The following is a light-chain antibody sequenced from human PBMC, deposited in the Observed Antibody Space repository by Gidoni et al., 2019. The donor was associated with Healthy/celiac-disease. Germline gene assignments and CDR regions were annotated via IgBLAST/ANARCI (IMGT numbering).Light chain of an antibody. V-gene: IGKV1-39*01. CDR2: AAS. Sequence: DIQMTQSPSSLSASVGDRVTITCRASQRISSYLNWYQQKPGKAPKLLIYAASSLQSGVPSRFSGSGSGTDFTLTISSLQPEDFATYYCQQSYSTPPTFXQXTKVEIK. J-gene: IGKJ1*01. CDR3: QQSYSTPPT. CDR1: QRISSY.